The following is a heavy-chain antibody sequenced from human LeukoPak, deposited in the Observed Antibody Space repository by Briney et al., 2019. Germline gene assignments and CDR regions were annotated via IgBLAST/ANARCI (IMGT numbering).Heavy chain of an antibody. CDR1: GFTVSSNY. V-gene: IGHV3-66*01. D-gene: IGHD2-21*02. Sequence: GGSLRLSCAASGFTVSSNYMSWVRQAPGKGPEWVSVIYSGGSTYYADSVKGRFTISRDSSKNTLYLQMNSLRAEDTAVYYCALPHIVVVTATTGYWGQGTLVTVSS. J-gene: IGHJ4*02. CDR3: ALPHIVVVTATTGY. CDR2: IYSGGST.